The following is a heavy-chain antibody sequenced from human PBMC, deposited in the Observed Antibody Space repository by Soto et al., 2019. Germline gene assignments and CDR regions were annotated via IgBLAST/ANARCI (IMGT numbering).Heavy chain of an antibody. D-gene: IGHD3-22*01. J-gene: IGHJ4*02. V-gene: IGHV3-15*07. CDR2: IKSKTDGGTT. CDR3: TTANFYDSSGPNYFDY. Sequence: EVQLVESGGGLVKPGGSLRLSCAASGFTFSNAWMNWVRQAPGKGLEWVGRIKSKTDGGTTDYAATVKGRFTISRDDSKNTLYLQMNSLKTEDTAVYYCTTANFYDSSGPNYFDYWGQGTLVTVSS. CDR1: GFTFSNAW.